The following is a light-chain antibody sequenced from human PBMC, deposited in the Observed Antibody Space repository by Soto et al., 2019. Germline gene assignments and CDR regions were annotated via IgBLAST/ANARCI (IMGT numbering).Light chain of an antibody. CDR3: SSYATSGTNVI. Sequence: QSALTQPASVSGSPGQSITISCTGTSSDVGSYNLVSWYQQHPGKAPKLMIYEVADRPSGVSDRFSGSKSGNTASLTISALQAEDEAVYYCSSYATSGTNVIFGGGTKLTVL. J-gene: IGLJ2*01. CDR2: EVA. CDR1: SSDVGSYNL. V-gene: IGLV2-14*02.